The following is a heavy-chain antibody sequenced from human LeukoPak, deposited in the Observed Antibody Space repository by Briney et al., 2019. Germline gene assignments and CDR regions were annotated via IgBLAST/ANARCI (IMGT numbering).Heavy chain of an antibody. V-gene: IGHV1-69*06. J-gene: IGHJ4*02. CDR1: GGTFSSYA. D-gene: IGHD3-9*01. CDR3: AKSTRRYTISMTSFDY. CDR2: IIPIFGTA. Sequence: ASVKVSCKASGGTFSSYAISWVRQAPGQGLEWMGGIIPIFGTANYAQKFQGRVTITADKSTSTAYMELSSLRSEDTAVYYCAKSTRRYTISMTSFDYWGQGTLVTVSS.